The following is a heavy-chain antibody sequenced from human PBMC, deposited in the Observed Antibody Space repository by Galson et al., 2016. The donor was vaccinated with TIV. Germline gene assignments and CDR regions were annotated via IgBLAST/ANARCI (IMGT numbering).Heavy chain of an antibody. CDR2: IGNDGVDK. CDR1: GFTFSIYG. J-gene: IGHJ6*01. CDR3: AKKGGLDV. V-gene: IGHV3-30*02. Sequence: SLRLSCAASGFTFSIYGMHWVRQAPGKGLEWVASIGNDGVDKHADSVKGRLTISRDNSKSTLYLHLSSLRADDTAVYYCAKKGGLDVWGQGTTVTVSS.